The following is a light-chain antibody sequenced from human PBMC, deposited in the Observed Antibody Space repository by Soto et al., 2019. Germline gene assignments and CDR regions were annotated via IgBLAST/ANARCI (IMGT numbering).Light chain of an antibody. CDR2: GAS. CDR1: QSVTSNY. Sequence: EIVLTQSQGTLSLSPGVRATLSCGASQSVTSNYLAWYQQKPGQAPRLLIFGASIRVTGIPDRFIGSGSGTDFTLTISRLEPEDFAVYYCQHYVTSLTTFGQGTKVDI. J-gene: IGKJ1*01. V-gene: IGKV3-20*01. CDR3: QHYVTSLTT.